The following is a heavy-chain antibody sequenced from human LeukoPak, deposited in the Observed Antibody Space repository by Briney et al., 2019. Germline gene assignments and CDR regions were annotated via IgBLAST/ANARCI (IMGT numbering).Heavy chain of an antibody. CDR3: ARRRRFAGATVIVWFDP. Sequence: PSETLSLTCTVSDYSINSGYYWGWIRQPPGQGLEWIGSINHSGSTNYNPSLKSRVTISVDTSKNQFSLKLSSVTAADTAVYYCARRRRFAGATVIVWFDPWGQGTLVTVSS. V-gene: IGHV4-38-2*02. CDR2: INHSGST. CDR1: DYSINSGYY. J-gene: IGHJ5*02. D-gene: IGHD1-26*01.